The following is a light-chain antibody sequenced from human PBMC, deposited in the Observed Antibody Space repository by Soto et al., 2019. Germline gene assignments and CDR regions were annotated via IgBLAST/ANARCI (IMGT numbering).Light chain of an antibody. V-gene: IGKV1-33*01. Sequence: IRLTKSPSSLSASVGERVTISCQASQDISNYLNWYQQKPGKAPKLLIYDASNLETGVPSRFSGSGSGTDFTLTISSLQPEDIATDDCRQYDNLITVRHGLRLELK. CDR2: DAS. CDR3: RQYDNLIT. CDR1: QDISNY. J-gene: IGKJ5*01.